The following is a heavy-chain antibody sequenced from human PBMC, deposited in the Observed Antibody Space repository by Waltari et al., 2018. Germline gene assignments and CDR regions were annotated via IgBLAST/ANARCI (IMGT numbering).Heavy chain of an antibody. Sequence: QLQLQESGPGLVKPSEPLSLTCTVPGGSISRRSYSWGWVRQPPGKGREWIGSMYYSGSTYYNPSLKSRVTISVDTSKNQFSLKLSSVTAADTAVYYCASIYIAAAGNFQNWGQGTLVTVSS. D-gene: IGHD6-13*01. V-gene: IGHV4-39*07. CDR2: MYYSGST. CDR1: GGSISRRSYS. J-gene: IGHJ1*01. CDR3: ASIYIAAAGNFQN.